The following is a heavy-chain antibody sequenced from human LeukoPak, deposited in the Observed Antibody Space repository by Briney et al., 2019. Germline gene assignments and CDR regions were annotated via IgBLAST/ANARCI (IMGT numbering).Heavy chain of an antibody. Sequence: PGGSLRLSCAASGFTFSNAWMSWVRQAPGKGLEWVGRVKSKTDGRTTDYAAPVKGRFTISRADSKNTLYLQMNSLKTEDTAVYYCTTDTRTYDMLTGYQVSYFDYWGQGTLVTVSS. J-gene: IGHJ4*02. D-gene: IGHD3-9*01. V-gene: IGHV3-15*01. CDR3: TTDTRTYDMLTGYQVSYFDY. CDR1: GFTFSNAW. CDR2: VKSKTDGRTT.